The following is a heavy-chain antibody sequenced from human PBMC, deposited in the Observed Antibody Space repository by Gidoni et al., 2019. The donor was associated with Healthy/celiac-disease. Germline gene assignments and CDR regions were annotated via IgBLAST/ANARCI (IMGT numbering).Heavy chain of an antibody. CDR2: GST. J-gene: IGHJ4*02. Sequence: GSTYYNPSLKSRVTISVDTSKNQFSLKLSSVTAADTAVYYCARHVRTPPGYSSVWGQGTLVTVSS. V-gene: IGHV4-39*01. D-gene: IGHD6-19*01. CDR3: ARHVRTPPGYSSV.